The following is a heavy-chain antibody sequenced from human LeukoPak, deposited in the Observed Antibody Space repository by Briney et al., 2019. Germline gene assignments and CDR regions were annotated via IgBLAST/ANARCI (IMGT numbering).Heavy chain of an antibody. J-gene: IGHJ4*02. CDR3: ARDPVAAIDY. V-gene: IGHV3-21*01. Sequence: SGGSLRLSCAASGLTFSSYSMNWVRQAPGKGLEWVSSISSSSSYIYYADSVKGRFTISRDNAKNSLYLQMNSLRAEDTAVYYCARDPVAAIDYWGQGTLVTVSS. CDR1: GLTFSSYS. D-gene: IGHD6-19*01. CDR2: ISSSSSYI.